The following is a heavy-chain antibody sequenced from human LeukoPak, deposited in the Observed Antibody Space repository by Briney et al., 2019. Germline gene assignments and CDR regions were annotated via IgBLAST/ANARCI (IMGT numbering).Heavy chain of an antibody. Sequence: ASVKVSCKASGYTFTGYYMHWVRQAPGQGLEWMGWINPNSGGTNYAQKFQGRVTMTRDTSISTAYMELSRLRSDDTAVYYCARAPTQIRMIHYYMDVWGKGTTVTVSS. D-gene: IGHD3-16*01. CDR3: ARAPTQIRMIHYYMDV. CDR2: INPNSGGT. CDR1: GYTFTGYY. V-gene: IGHV1-2*02. J-gene: IGHJ6*03.